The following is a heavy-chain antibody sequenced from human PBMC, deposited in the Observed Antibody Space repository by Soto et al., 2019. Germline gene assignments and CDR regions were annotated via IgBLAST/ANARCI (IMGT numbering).Heavy chain of an antibody. D-gene: IGHD1-26*01. J-gene: IGHJ4*02. CDR2: IIPIFGTA. V-gene: IGHV1-69*06. CDR3: ARPRTWGRYYFDY. Sequence: GASVNVSCKASGGTFSSYSISWVRQAPGQGLEWMGGIIPIFGTANYAQKFQGRVTITADKSTSTAYMELSSLRSEDTAVYYCARPRTWGRYYFDYWGQGTLVTVS. CDR1: GGTFSSYS.